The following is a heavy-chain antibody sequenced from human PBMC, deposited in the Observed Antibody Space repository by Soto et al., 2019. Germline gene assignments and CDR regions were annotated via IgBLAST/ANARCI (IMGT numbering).Heavy chain of an antibody. V-gene: IGHV4-4*02. CDR2: INHSGST. CDR1: GGSISSSNW. D-gene: IGHD4-17*01. Sequence: SETLSLTCAVSGGSISSSNWWSWVRQPPGKGLEWIGEINHSGSTNYNPSLKSRVTISVDTSKNQFSLKLSSVTAADTAVYYCARGLVYYGGKSYFDYWGQGTLVTVSS. J-gene: IGHJ4*02. CDR3: ARGLVYYGGKSYFDY.